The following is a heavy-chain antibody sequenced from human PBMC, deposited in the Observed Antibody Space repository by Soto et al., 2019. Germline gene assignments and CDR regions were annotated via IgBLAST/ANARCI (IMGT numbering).Heavy chain of an antibody. D-gene: IGHD2-15*01. J-gene: IGHJ5*02. Sequence: SETLSLTCTVSGGSISSSSYYWGWIRQPPGKGLEWIGSLYYSGNTFYNPSLKSRVTISVDTSKNQFSLKLSSVTAADTAVYYCARRAECSGGSCYSYWFDPWGQGTLVTVSS. V-gene: IGHV4-39*07. CDR3: ARRAECSGGSCYSYWFDP. CDR2: LYYSGNT. CDR1: GGSISSSSYY.